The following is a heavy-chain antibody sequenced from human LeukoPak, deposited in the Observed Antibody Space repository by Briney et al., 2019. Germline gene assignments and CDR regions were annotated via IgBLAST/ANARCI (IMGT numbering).Heavy chain of an antibody. CDR1: GGTFSSYA. Sequence: SVKVSCKASGGTFSSYAISWVRQAPGQGLEWMGGIIPIFGTANYAQKFQGRVTITTDESTSTAYMELSSLRSEDTAVYYCAREKGYDILTGYYGLDYYYYMDVWGKGTTVTVSS. CDR3: AREKGYDILTGYYGLDYYYYMDV. J-gene: IGHJ6*03. V-gene: IGHV1-69*05. CDR2: IIPIFGTA. D-gene: IGHD3-9*01.